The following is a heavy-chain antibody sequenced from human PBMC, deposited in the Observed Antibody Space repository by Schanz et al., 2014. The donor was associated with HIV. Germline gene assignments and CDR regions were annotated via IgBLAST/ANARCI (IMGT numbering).Heavy chain of an antibody. J-gene: IGHJ6*02. V-gene: IGHV3-33*01. D-gene: IGHD6-19*01. CDR3: ARGSWYSSGWYDDYYYYEVDV. CDR1: GFMFSSYG. CDR2: IWYDGSNK. Sequence: QVQLVESGGGVVQPGRSLRLSCAASGFMFSSYGMHWVRQAPGKGLEWVAVIWYDGSNKYYADSVKGRFTISRDNSKNTLYLQLNSLSAEDTAVYYCARGSWYSSGWYDDYYYYEVDVWGQGTTVTVSS.